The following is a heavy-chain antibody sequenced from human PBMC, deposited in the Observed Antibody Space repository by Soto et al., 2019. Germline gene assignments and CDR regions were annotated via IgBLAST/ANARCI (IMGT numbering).Heavy chain of an antibody. CDR2: IIPMFGRA. CDR3: AQTLGLAVAGPGRFDL. CDR1: GGTFSSYA. J-gene: IGHJ2*01. Sequence: QVQLVQSGAEVKKPGSSVKVSCKASGGTFSSYAISWVRQAPGQGLEWMGGIIPMFGRANYAQKFQGRVTITXXEXTXXAYMGLKSLRSEDTAVYYCAQTLGLAVAGPGRFDLWGRGTLVTVSS. D-gene: IGHD6-19*01. V-gene: IGHV1-69*05.